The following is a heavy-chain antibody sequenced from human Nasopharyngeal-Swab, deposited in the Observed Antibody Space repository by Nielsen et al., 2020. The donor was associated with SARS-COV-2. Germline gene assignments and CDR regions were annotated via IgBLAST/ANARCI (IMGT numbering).Heavy chain of an antibody. V-gene: IGHV3-48*03. CDR2: LSDSSSGSTI. D-gene: IGHD4-23*01. J-gene: IGHJ3*01. Sequence: GESLKISCAASGFALSSFEVDWIRLAPGKGLEWVSYLSDSSSGSTILYADSVRGRFTISRDNARNSVYLQMQSLTAEDTAIYFCAREGYGGDSDAFDVWGQGTVVTVSA. CDR1: GFALSSFE. CDR3: AREGYGGDSDAFDV.